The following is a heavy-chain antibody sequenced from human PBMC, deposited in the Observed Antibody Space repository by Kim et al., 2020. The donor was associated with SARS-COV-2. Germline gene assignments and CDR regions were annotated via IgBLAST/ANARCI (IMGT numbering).Heavy chain of an antibody. CDR3: ARAPPMVRGVIISAFDI. Sequence: LRSRVTISVDTSKNQFSLKLSAVTAADTAVYYCARAPPMVRGVIISAFDIWGQGTMVTVSS. D-gene: IGHD3-10*01. V-gene: IGHV4-39*07. J-gene: IGHJ3*02.